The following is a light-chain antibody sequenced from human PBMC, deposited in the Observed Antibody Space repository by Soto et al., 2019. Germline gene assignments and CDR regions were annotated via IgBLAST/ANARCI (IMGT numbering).Light chain of an antibody. V-gene: IGKV1-39*02. Sequence: DIQVTQSPPSLSASVGDTITITCRATQYIGNYLNWYQDKPGHDPXLRIYHASTSQIGVPSRFGGNRCGTHFTLKIYTLQLHDFESYYCQSNYILPWTFGQGTKVDIK. CDR2: HAS. J-gene: IGKJ1*01. CDR1: QYIGNY. CDR3: QSNYILPWT.